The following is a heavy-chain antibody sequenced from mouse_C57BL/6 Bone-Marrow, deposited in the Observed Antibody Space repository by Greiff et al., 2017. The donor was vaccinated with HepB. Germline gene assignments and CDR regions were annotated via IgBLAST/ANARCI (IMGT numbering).Heavy chain of an antibody. CDR3: ARGITTVVPVYYFDY. D-gene: IGHD1-1*01. CDR2: INPNYGTT. J-gene: IGHJ2*01. CDR1: GYSFTDYN. Sequence: VQLKESGPELVKPGASVKISCKASGYSFTDYNMNWVKQSNGKSLEWIGVINPNYGTTSYNQKFKGKATLTVDQSSSTAYMQLNSLTSEDSAVYYCARGITTVVPVYYFDYWGQGTTLTVSS. V-gene: IGHV1-39*01.